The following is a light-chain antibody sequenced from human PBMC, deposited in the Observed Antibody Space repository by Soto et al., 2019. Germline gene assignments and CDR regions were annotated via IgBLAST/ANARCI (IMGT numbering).Light chain of an antibody. J-gene: IGKJ1*01. CDR1: QSVSSN. V-gene: IGKV3-15*01. CDR3: QQYNKRPTWT. Sequence: EIVMTQSPATLSVSPGERATLSCRASQSVSSNLAWYQQKPGQAPRLLIYGASTRATGIPARFSGSGAGTEFTLTSSRQPSEVVVVYCWQQYNKRPTWTFGQGTKVEIK. CDR2: GAS.